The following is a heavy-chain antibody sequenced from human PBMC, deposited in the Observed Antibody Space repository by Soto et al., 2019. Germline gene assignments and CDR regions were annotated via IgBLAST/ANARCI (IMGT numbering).Heavy chain of an antibody. CDR3: ARQAYSGSYDH. V-gene: IGHV4-39*01. CDR1: GGSITNGDYY. D-gene: IGHD1-26*01. J-gene: IGHJ5*02. Sequence: QLQLQESGPGLVKPSETLSLTCTVSGGSITNGDYYWGCIRQAPGKGLEWIANVYYTGSTYYNPSLKSRVTMSVDTSKNQFSLMLTSVTAADAAVYYCARQAYSGSYDHWGQGTLVTVSS. CDR2: VYYTGST.